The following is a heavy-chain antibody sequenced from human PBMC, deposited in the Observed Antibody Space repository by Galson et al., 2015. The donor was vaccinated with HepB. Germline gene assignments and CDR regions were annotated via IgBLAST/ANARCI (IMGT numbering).Heavy chain of an antibody. CDR2: INAGNGNT. Sequence: QSGAEVKKPGESLKISCKASGYTFTSYAMHWVRQAPGQRLEWMGWINAGNGNTKYSQKFQGRVTITRDTSASTAYMELSSLRSEDTAVYYCARSGLRYFDWPVFDYWGQGTLVTVSS. CDR1: GYTFTSYA. V-gene: IGHV1-3*01. J-gene: IGHJ4*02. CDR3: ARSGLRYFDWPVFDY. D-gene: IGHD3-9*01.